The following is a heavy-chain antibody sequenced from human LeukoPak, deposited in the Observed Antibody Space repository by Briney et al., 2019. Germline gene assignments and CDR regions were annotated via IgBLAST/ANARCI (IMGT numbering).Heavy chain of an antibody. CDR2: IKQDGSEK. D-gene: IGHD3-22*01. Sequence: GGSLRLSCAASGFTFSNYWMSWVRQAPGKGLEWVANIKQDGSEKYYVDFVKGRFTISRNNAKNSLYLQMNSLRAEDTAVYYCAKVRTSSGYCFDYWGQGTLVTVSS. CDR1: GFTFSNYW. CDR3: AKVRTSSGYCFDY. V-gene: IGHV3-7*01. J-gene: IGHJ4*02.